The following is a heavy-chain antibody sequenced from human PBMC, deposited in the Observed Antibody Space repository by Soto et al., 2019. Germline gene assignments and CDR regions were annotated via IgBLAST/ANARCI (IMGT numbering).Heavy chain of an antibody. V-gene: IGHV1-46*01. CDR1: GYTFTSYY. J-gene: IGHJ3*02. CDR2: INPSGGST. CDR3: ARDHPGDAFDI. Sequence: ASVKVSCKASGYTFTSYYMHWARQAPGQGLEWMGIINPSGGSTSYAQKFQGRVTMTRDTSTSTVYMELSSLRSEDTAVYYCARDHPGDAFDIWGQGTMVTVSS.